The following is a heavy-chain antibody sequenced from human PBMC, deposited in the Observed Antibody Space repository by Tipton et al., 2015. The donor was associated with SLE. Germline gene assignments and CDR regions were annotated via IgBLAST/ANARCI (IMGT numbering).Heavy chain of an antibody. Sequence: TLSLTCTVSGGSISSGDYYWSWIRQPAGKGLEWIGRIHASGSSNDNPSLKRRVTITLDSSKNQFSLKLTSVTAADTAVYYCARRCRDSGNCDFDSWGQGTLVTVSS. V-gene: IGHV4-61*02. D-gene: IGHD6-13*01. J-gene: IGHJ4*02. CDR3: ARRCRDSGNCDFDS. CDR1: GGSISSGDYY. CDR2: IHASGSS.